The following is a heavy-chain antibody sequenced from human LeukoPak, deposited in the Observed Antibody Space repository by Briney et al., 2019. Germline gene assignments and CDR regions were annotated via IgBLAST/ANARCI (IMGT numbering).Heavy chain of an antibody. D-gene: IGHD2-2*01. CDR2: INPNSGGT. V-gene: IGHV1-2*02. Sequence: ASVKVSCKASGYTFTGYYMHWVRQAPGQGLEWMGWINPNSGGTNYAQKFQGRVTMTRDTSISTAYMELSRLRSDDTAVYYCAREVMIPAAIEDYWGQGPLVTVSS. CDR3: AREVMIPAAIEDY. CDR1: GYTFTGYY. J-gene: IGHJ4*02.